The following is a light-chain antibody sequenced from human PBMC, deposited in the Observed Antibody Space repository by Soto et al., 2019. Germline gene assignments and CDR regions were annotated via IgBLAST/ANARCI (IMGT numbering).Light chain of an antibody. Sequence: EIVLTQSPGTLSLSPGERATLSCRASQSVSSSYLARYQQKPGQAPRLLIYGASSRATGIPDRFSGSGSGTDFTLTISRLEPEDFAVHYCQHFGISPWTFGQGTKVEIE. V-gene: IGKV3-20*01. J-gene: IGKJ1*01. CDR2: GAS. CDR1: QSVSSSY. CDR3: QHFGISPWT.